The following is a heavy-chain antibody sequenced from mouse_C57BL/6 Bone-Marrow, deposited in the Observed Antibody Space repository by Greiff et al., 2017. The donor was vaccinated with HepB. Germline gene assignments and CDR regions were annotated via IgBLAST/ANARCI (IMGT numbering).Heavy chain of an antibody. J-gene: IGHJ4*01. Sequence: EVKLMESEGGLVQPGSSMKLSCTASGFTFSDYYMAWVRQVPEKGLEWVANINYDGSSTYYLDSLKSRFIISRDNAKNILYLQMSSLKSEDTATYYCARGDTTVVAPYYYAMDYWGQGTSVTLSS. CDR1: GFTFSDYY. D-gene: IGHD1-1*01. V-gene: IGHV5-16*01. CDR3: ARGDTTVVAPYYYAMDY. CDR2: INYDGSST.